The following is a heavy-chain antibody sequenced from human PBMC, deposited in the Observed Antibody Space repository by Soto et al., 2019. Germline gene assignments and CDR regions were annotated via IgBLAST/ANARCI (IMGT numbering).Heavy chain of an antibody. V-gene: IGHV1-69*01. Sequence: QLEKSGGEGKKPGPSLKVPCKASRVALRKLLWIWWEQPPGFGFDWVGGILPVFGTANYAQKFQGRVTITADESTSTSYMEVNNLRSEDTAVYYCAKVRYSSPMGYYYGMDVWGQGTTVTVSS. D-gene: IGHD2-2*01. CDR2: ILPVFGTA. CDR1: RVALRKLL. J-gene: IGHJ6*02. CDR3: AKVRYSSPMGYYYGMDV.